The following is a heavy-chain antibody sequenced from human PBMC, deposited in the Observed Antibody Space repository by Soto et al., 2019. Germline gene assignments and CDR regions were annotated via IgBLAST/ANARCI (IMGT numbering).Heavy chain of an antibody. V-gene: IGHV3-33*01. Sequence: PGGSLRLSCAASGFTFSSYGMHWVRQAPGKGLEWVAVIWYDGSNKYYADSVKGRFTISRDNSKNTLYLQMNSLRAEDTAVYYCASSGYSSVLNPFDYWGQGTLVTVS. CDR2: IWYDGSNK. J-gene: IGHJ4*02. CDR1: GFTFSSYG. CDR3: ASSGYSSVLNPFDY. D-gene: IGHD6-19*01.